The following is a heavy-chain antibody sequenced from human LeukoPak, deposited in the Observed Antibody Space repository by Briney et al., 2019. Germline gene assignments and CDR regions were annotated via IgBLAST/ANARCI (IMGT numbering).Heavy chain of an antibody. J-gene: IGHJ3*02. V-gene: IGHV3-74*01. CDR1: EFTSSRYW. D-gene: IGHD1/OR15-1a*01. Sequence: GGSLRLSCAASEFTSSRYWMHWVRQAPGKGLGWVSNINNDGSITTYADSVKGRFTISRDNVKNTLFLQMNSLGAEDTALYYCARGWNTTPRSGFDIWGLGTMVTVSS. CDR3: ARGWNTTPRSGFDI. CDR2: INNDGSIT.